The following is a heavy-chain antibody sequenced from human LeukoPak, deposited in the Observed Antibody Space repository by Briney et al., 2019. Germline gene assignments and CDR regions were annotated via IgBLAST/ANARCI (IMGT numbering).Heavy chain of an antibody. CDR2: IKQDGSEK. Sequence: GGSLRLSCAASGFTFSSYWMSWVRQAPGKGLEWVANIKQDGSEKYYVDSVKGRFTISRDNAKNSLYLQMNSLRAEDTAVYYCARVSGQVPAAVRNYYYYYGMDVWGQGTTVTVSS. CDR1: GFTFSSYW. D-gene: IGHD2-2*01. CDR3: ARVSGQVPAAVRNYYYYYGMDV. V-gene: IGHV3-7*01. J-gene: IGHJ6*02.